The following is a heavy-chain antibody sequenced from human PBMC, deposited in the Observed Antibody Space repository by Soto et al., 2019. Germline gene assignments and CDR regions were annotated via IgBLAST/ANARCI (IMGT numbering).Heavy chain of an antibody. CDR3: ARQTTSLNPSTVTIKDY. CDR2: MNPNSGNT. V-gene: IGHV1-8*01. J-gene: IGHJ4*02. Sequence: GASVKVSCKASGYTFTSYDINWVRQATGQGLEWMGWMNPNSGNTGYAQKFQGRVTITADKSTSTAYMELSSLRSEDTAVYYCARQTTSLNPSTVTIKDYWGQGTLVTVSS. CDR1: GYTFTSYD. D-gene: IGHD4-4*01.